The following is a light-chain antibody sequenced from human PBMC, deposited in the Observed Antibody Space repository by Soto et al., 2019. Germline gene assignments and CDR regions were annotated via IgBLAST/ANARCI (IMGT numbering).Light chain of an antibody. CDR3: QQYKTYMYT. V-gene: IGKV1-5*03. Sequence: DMQMTQSPATLSASVGDRVTITCRASQSISSWLAWYQQKPGKAPKLLIYKASSLESGVPSRFSGSGSGTEFTLTISSLQPDDFATYYCQQYKTYMYTFGQGPSWRSN. J-gene: IGKJ2*01. CDR1: QSISSW. CDR2: KAS.